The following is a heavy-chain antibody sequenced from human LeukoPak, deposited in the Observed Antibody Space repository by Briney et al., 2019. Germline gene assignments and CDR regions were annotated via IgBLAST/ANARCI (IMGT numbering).Heavy chain of an antibody. CDR2: IYYSGST. V-gene: IGHV4-59*01. J-gene: IGHJ5*02. D-gene: IGHD3-22*01. Sequence: PSETLSLTCTVSGGSISSYYWSWIRQPPGKGLEWIGYIYYSGSTNYNPSLKSRVTISVDTSKNQFSLKLSSVTAADTAVYYCATRVVVITNWFDPWGQGTLVTVSS. CDR3: ATRVVVITNWFDP. CDR1: GGSISSYY.